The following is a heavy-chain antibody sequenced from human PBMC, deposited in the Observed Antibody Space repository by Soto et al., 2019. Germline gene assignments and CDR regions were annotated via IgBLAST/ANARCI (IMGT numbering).Heavy chain of an antibody. V-gene: IGHV4-59*01. CDR2: IYYSGST. CDR3: ARDYDSGSYYNWFDP. D-gene: IGHD3-10*01. CDR1: GGSISGYF. Sequence: SETLSLTCTVSGGSISGYFWSWIRQPPGKGLEWIGYIYYSGSTNYNPSLRSRVTISVDTSKNQFSLKLSSVTAADTAVYYCARDYDSGSYYNWFDPWGQGTLVTVSS. J-gene: IGHJ5*02.